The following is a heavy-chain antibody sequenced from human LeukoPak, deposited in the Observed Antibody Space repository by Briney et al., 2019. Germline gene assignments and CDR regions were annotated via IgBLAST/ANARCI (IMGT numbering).Heavy chain of an antibody. Sequence: GGSLRLSCAVSGFTFSTYSMNWVRQAPGKGLEWVSYISSSSSTIYYADSVKGRFTISRDNAKNSLYLQMNSVRAEDTAMYYCVRDGGYYGPDSWGQGALVSVSS. CDR1: GFTFSTYS. V-gene: IGHV3-48*01. CDR2: ISSSSSTI. D-gene: IGHD3-10*01. J-gene: IGHJ4*02. CDR3: VRDGGYYGPDS.